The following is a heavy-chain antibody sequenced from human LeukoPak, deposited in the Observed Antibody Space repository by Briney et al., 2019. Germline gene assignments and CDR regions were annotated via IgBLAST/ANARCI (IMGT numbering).Heavy chain of an antibody. Sequence: SETLSLTCTVSGGSISSYYWSWIRQPPGKGLEWIGYIYYSGSTNYNPSLKSRVTISIDTSKNQFSLKLTSVTAADTAVYYCARSITMVRGVIGSDAFDIWGQGTMVTVSS. J-gene: IGHJ3*02. V-gene: IGHV4-59*01. D-gene: IGHD3-10*01. CDR2: IYYSGST. CDR1: GGSISSYY. CDR3: ARSITMVRGVIGSDAFDI.